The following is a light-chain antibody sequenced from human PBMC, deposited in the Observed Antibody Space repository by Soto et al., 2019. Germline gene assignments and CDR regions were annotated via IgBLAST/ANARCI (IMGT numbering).Light chain of an antibody. CDR1: QSLLQSNGHNY. Sequence: DIVMTQSPLSLPVTPGEPASISCRSTQSLLQSNGHNYLDWYRQKPGQSPQLLIYLGSNRASGVPDRFSGSGSGTDFTLKISRVEAEDVGVYYCMQALQSPLTFGGGTKVEIK. CDR3: MQALQSPLT. CDR2: LGS. J-gene: IGKJ4*01. V-gene: IGKV2-28*01.